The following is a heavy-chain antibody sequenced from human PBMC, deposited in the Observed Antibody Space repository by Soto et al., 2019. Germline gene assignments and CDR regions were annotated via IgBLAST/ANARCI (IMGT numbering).Heavy chain of an antibody. Sequence: QVQLVESGGGVVQPGRSLRLSCAASGFTFSRHPMHWVRQAPGKGLEWVAAISDDGSNTYYADSVNGRFTISRDNSKNTLYLQMNSLSSEDTAVHHCAREVYYEFWRGFTTHPYYFDDCCQGTLVTVSS. CDR2: ISDDGSNT. CDR1: GFTFSRHP. D-gene: IGHD3-3*01. CDR3: AREVYYEFWRGFTTHPYYFDD. V-gene: IGHV3-30-3*01. J-gene: IGHJ4*02.